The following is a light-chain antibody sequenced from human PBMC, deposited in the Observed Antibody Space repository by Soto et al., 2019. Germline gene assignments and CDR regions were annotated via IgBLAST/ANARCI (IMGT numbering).Light chain of an antibody. CDR1: QSVSSN. CDR3: QQRSNWPPFT. Sequence: EIWMTHSPATLSGSPGEIATLSCRASQSVSSNLAWYQQKPGQAPRLLIYDASNRATGIPARFSGSGSGTDFTLTISSLEPEDFAVYYCQQRSNWPPFTFGQGTRLEIK. V-gene: IGKV3-11*01. J-gene: IGKJ5*01. CDR2: DAS.